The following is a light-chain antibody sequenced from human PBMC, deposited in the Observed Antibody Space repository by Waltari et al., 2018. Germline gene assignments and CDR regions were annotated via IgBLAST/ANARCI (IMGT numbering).Light chain of an antibody. CDR1: QGVLYSPTNKNY. J-gene: IGKJ2*01. Sequence: DIVMTQSPDSLAVSLGERATINCKSSQGVLYSPTNKNYLAWYQQKPGQRPQLLIYWASTRESGVPDRFSGSGSGTDFTLTISSLQAEDVAVYYCQQYYSTPYTFGQGTRLEI. CDR3: QQYYSTPYT. V-gene: IGKV4-1*01. CDR2: WAS.